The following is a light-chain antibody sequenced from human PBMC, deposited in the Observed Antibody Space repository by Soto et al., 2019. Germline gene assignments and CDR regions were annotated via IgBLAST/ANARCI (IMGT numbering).Light chain of an antibody. J-gene: IGLJ3*02. V-gene: IGLV2-14*01. CDR1: SSAVGGYHY. Sequence: QSALTQPASVSGSPGQSSTISCNGTSSAVGGYHYVAWYQQHPGKSPNLSIYEVINRRSGVSNRFAGSKSGNTASLTISGLQAEDEADYYCNSFTGVNTWVFGGGTKVTVL. CDR3: NSFTGVNTWV. CDR2: EVI.